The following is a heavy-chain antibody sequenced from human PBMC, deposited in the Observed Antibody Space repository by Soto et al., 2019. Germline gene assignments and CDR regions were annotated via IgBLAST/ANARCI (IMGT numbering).Heavy chain of an antibody. J-gene: IGHJ6*02. CDR2: ISAYNGNT. D-gene: IGHD3-10*01. CDR3: ARGTGLLWFGEIQFYYGMDV. V-gene: IGHV1-18*04. Sequence: VKVSCKASGYTFTSYGISWVRQAPGQGLEWMGWISAYNGNTNYAQKLQGRVTMTTDTSTSTAYMELRSLRSDDTAVYYCARGTGLLWFGEIQFYYGMDVWGQGTTVTVSS. CDR1: GYTFTSYG.